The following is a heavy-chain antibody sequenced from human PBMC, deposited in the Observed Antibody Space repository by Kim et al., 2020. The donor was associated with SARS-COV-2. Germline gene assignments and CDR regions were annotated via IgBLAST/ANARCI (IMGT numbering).Heavy chain of an antibody. CDR3: AKALRRQSSIWFGDA. CDR2: ISWNSGSI. CDR1: GFTFDDYA. J-gene: IGHJ5*02. Sequence: GGSLRLSCAASGFTFDDYAMHWVRQAPGKGLEWVSGISWNSGSIGYADSVKGRFTISRDNAKNSLYLQMNSLRAEDTALYYCAKALRRQSSIWFGDAWGQGTLVTVSS. D-gene: IGHD3-10*01. V-gene: IGHV3-9*01.